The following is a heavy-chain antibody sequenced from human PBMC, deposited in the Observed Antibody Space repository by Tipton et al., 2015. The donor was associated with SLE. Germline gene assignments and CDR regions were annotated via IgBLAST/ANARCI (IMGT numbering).Heavy chain of an antibody. Sequence: SLRLSCAASGFTISSYWMNWVRQAPGKGLEWVANIKQDGSAKNYVDSVKGRFIISKDDSKSTLYLQMNSLTVDDTGLYFCARARGILGGSGWYLELWGRGTQVTVSS. CDR1: GFTISSYW. V-gene: IGHV3-7*01. D-gene: IGHD2-15*01. CDR2: IKQDGSAK. J-gene: IGHJ2*01. CDR3: ARARGILGGSGWYLEL.